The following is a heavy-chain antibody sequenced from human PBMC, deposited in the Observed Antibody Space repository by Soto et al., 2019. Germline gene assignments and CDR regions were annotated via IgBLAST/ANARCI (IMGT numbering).Heavy chain of an antibody. V-gene: IGHV4-34*01. D-gene: IGHD3-9*01. J-gene: IGHJ3*02. CDR2: INHSGST. CDR3: ARGQGDDILIGLEAFDI. Sequence: SETLSLTCAVYGGSFSGYYWSWIRQPPGKGLEWIGEINHSGSTNYNPSLKSRVTISVDTSKNQFSQKLSSVTAADTAVYYCARGQGDDILIGLEAFDIWGQGTMVTVSS. CDR1: GGSFSGYY.